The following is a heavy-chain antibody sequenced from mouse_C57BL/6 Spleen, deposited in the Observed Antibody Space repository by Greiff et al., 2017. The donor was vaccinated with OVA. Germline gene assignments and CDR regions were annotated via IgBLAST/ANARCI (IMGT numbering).Heavy chain of an antibody. CDR3: ARRGFITTVVADAMDY. CDR1: GFTFSSYG. V-gene: IGHV5-6*01. J-gene: IGHJ4*01. D-gene: IGHD1-1*01. CDR2: ISSGGSYT. Sequence: VQLKESGGDLVKPGGSLKLSCAASGFTFSSYGMSWVRQTPDKRLEWVATISSGGSYTYYPDSVKGRFTISRDNAKNTLYLQMSSLKSEDTAMYYCARRGFITTVVADAMDYWGQGTSVTVSS.